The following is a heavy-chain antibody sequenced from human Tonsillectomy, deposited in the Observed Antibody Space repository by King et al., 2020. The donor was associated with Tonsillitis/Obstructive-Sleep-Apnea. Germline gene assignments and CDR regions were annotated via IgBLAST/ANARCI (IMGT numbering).Heavy chain of an antibody. D-gene: IGHD6-13*01. CDR2: INPNSGGT. V-gene: IGHV1-2*02. CDR3: ATVDTISAAGRISNWYFDL. J-gene: IGHJ2*01. Sequence: QLVQSGAEVKKPGASVKVFCKASGYTFNAYYMHWVRQAPGQGLEWMGWINPNSGGTNYAQKFQGRVTMTRDTSISTGYMELSRLRSDDTAVYYCATVDTISAAGRISNWYFDLWGRGTLVTVSS. CDR1: GYTFNAYY.